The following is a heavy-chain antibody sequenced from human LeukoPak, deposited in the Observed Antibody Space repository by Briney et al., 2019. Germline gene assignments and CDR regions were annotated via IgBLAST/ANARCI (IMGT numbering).Heavy chain of an antibody. CDR3: ARFRGYDRIFDY. V-gene: IGHV4-39*01. CDR1: GGSISSSSYY. Sequence: SSETLSLTCTVSGGSISSSSYYWGWIRQPPGKGLEWIGSIYYSGSTYYNPSLKSRVTISVDTSKNQFSLKLSSVTAADTAVYYCARFRGYDRIFDYWGQGTLVTVSS. J-gene: IGHJ4*02. CDR2: IYYSGST. D-gene: IGHD3-22*01.